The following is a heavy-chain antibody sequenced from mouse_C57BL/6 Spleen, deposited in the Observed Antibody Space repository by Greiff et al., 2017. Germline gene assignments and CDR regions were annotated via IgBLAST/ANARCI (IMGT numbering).Heavy chain of an antibody. CDR1: GYTFTSYW. V-gene: IGHV1-50*01. CDR2: IDPSDSYT. Sequence: QVQLQQPGAELVKPGASVKLSCKASGYTFTSYWMQWVKQRPGQGLEWIGEIDPSDSYTNYNQKFKGKATLTVATSSSTSYMQLSSLTSEDSAVYYCARSYHDRNYWGQGTTLTVSS. CDR3: ARSYHDRNY. J-gene: IGHJ2*01. D-gene: IGHD2-10*01.